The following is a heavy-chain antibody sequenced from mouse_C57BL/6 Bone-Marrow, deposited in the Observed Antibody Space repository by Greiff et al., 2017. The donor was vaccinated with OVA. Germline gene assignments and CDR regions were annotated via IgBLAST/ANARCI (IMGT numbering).Heavy chain of an antibody. CDR1: GYTFTSYW. V-gene: IGHV1-52*01. CDR3: ARDGSFDY. Sequence: QVQLQQSGAELVRPGSSVKLSCKASGYTFTSYWMHWVKQRPIQGLEWIGNIDPSDSETHYNQKFKDKATLTVDKSSSTAYMQLSSLTSDDSAVDYCARDGSFDYWGQGTTLTVSA. J-gene: IGHJ2*01. D-gene: IGHD2-3*01. CDR2: IDPSDSET.